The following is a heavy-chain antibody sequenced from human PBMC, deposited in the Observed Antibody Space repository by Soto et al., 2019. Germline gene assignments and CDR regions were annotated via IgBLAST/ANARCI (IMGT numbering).Heavy chain of an antibody. V-gene: IGHV1-69*01. J-gene: IGHJ4*02. CDR1: GGTFSSYA. Sequence: QVQLVQSGAEVKKPGSSVKVSCKASGGTFSSYAISWVRQAPGQGLEWMGGIIPIFGTANYAQKFQGRVTTTEDESTSTDYMELSRLRSENTAVYYCARDSRDGYTPGRGWGQGTLVTVSS. CDR2: IIPIFGTA. D-gene: IGHD5-12*01. CDR3: ARDSRDGYTPGRG.